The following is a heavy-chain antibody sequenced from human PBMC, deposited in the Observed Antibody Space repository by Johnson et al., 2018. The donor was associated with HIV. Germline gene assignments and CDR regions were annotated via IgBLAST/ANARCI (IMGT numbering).Heavy chain of an antibody. CDR3: ARGGVLRYFDWLFEDAFDI. V-gene: IGHV3-7*01. D-gene: IGHD3-9*01. CDR2: IKQDGSDE. CDR1: GFTFSSYG. Sequence: VQLVESGGGVVQPGRSLRLSCAASGFTFSSYGMHWVRQAPGKGLEWVANIKQDGSDEYYVDSVKGRFTISRDNAKNSLYLQMNSLRAEDTAVYYCARGGVLRYFDWLFEDAFDIWGQGTMVTVSS. J-gene: IGHJ3*02.